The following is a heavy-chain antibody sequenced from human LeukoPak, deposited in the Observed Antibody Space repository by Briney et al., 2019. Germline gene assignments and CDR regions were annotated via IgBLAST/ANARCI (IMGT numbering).Heavy chain of an antibody. D-gene: IGHD3-22*01. CDR1: GGSISSVNHY. V-gene: IGHV4-61*02. Sequence: PSETLSLTCTVSGGSISSVNHYWIWIRQSAGKGLEWIGRIHISGSTNYNPSLKSRVTISLDTSKNQFSLKLSSVTAADTAVYYCAACYYDSSGYFNSDYWGQGTLVTVSS. CDR3: AACYYDSSGYFNSDY. CDR2: IHISGST. J-gene: IGHJ4*02.